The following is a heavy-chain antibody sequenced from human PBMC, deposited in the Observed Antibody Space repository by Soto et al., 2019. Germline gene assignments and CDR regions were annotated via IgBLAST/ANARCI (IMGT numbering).Heavy chain of an antibody. D-gene: IGHD5-18*01. CDR2: ISYDGSNK. J-gene: IGHJ4*02. V-gene: IGHV3-30-3*01. CDR3: ARGGGYSYGEFDY. Sequence: GGSLRLSCAASGFTFSSYAMHWVRQAPGKGLEWVAVISYDGSNKYYADSVKGRFTISRDNSKNTLYLQMNSLRAEDTAVYYCARGGGYSYGEFDYWGQGTLVTV. CDR1: GFTFSSYA.